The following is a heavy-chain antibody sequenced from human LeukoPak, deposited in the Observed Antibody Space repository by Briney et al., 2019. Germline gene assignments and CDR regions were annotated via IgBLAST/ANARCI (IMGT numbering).Heavy chain of an antibody. V-gene: IGHV3-48*02. CDR1: GFTFSSYS. J-gene: IGHJ4*02. D-gene: IGHD6-13*01. CDR3: ARELAAADPYYFDY. CDR2: ISSSSSTI. Sequence: GGSLRLSCAASGFTFSSYSMNWVRQAPGKGLEWVSYISSSSSTIYYADSVKGRFTISRDNAKNSLYLQMNSLRDEDTAVYYCARELAAADPYYFDYWGQGTLVTVSS.